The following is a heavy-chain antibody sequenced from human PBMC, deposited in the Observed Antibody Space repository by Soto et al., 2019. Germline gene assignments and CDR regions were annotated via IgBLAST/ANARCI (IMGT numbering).Heavy chain of an antibody. J-gene: IGHJ4*02. D-gene: IGHD4-4*01. CDR3: ARGHLPGGNSFYFDY. Sequence: QVQLQQWGAGLLKPSETLSLTCAVSGGSFSGNYWTWIRQPPGKGLEWIGEISQSGNTNYHPSLKSRVTISVDTSKNQFSLTLSSVTAADTADYYCARGHLPGGNSFYFDYWGQGSRVTVSS. CDR2: ISQSGNT. V-gene: IGHV4-34*02. CDR1: GGSFSGNY.